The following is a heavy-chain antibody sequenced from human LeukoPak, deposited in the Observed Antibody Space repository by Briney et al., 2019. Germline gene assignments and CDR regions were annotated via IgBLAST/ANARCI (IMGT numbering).Heavy chain of an antibody. D-gene: IGHD3-10*01. V-gene: IGHV3-23*01. CDR3: AKALDISASGFDY. CDR1: GFSFSSCA. Sequence: GGSLRRSCAASGFSFSSCAMSWVRQAPGKGLEWVSSVSSSAGHTYYVDSVRGRFTISRDNSKNTLYLQMSSLRAEDTAVYFCAKALDISASGFDYWGQGTLVTVSS. J-gene: IGHJ4*02. CDR2: VSSSAGHT.